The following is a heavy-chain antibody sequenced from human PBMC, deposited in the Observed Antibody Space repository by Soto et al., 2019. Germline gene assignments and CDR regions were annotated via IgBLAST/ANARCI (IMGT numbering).Heavy chain of an antibody. D-gene: IGHD1-26*01. Sequence: QVQLVQSGGDVKTPGASVKVSCTTFRYTFTSHGIAWVRQAPGQGLEWMGWISTFNGKTDYAQKLQGRGTMSSDTLTSTVHMELRSLRSDDTAVYYCARLLTEGATFREDAFDLWGQGTKVTVSS. CDR3: ARLLTEGATFREDAFDL. V-gene: IGHV1-18*01. J-gene: IGHJ3*01. CDR1: RYTFTSHG. CDR2: ISTFNGKT.